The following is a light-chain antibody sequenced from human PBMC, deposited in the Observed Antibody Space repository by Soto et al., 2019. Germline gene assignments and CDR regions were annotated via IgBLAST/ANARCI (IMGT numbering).Light chain of an antibody. CDR2: DDN. J-gene: IGLJ2*01. V-gene: IGLV3-21*02. CDR1: NIGGKS. CDR3: QVWHSGVDWV. Sequence: VLTQPPSVSVAPGQTARITCGGNNIGGKSVHWYQQKPGQAPVLVVYDDNDRPSGIPERFSGSDSGNTATLTISRVEAGDEADYYCQVWHSGVDWVFGGGTKLTVL.